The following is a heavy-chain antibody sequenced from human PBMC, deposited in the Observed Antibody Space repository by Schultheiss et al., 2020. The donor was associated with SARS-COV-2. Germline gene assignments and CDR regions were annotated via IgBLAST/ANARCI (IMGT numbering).Heavy chain of an antibody. D-gene: IGHD6-19*01. Sequence: SGPTLVKPTQTLTLTCTFSGFSLSTSGVGVGWIRQPPGKALEWLAHIFSNDEKSYSTSLKSRLTISKDTSKSQVVLTMTNMDPVDTATYYCARISSGWYAFDIWGQGTMVTVSS. V-gene: IGHV2-26*01. CDR1: GFSLSTSGVG. CDR3: ARISSGWYAFDI. CDR2: IFSNDEK. J-gene: IGHJ3*02.